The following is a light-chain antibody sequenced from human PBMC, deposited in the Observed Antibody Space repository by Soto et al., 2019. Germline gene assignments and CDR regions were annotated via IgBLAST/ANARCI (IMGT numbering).Light chain of an antibody. J-gene: IGLJ3*02. CDR2: DVS. V-gene: IGLV2-11*01. Sequence: QSALTQPASVSGSPGQSITISCTGTSGDIGGYNYVSWYQQHPGKAPKVMIYDVSKRPSGVPDRFSGSKSGNTASLTISGLQDEDEADYYCCSYPGSHTWVFGGGTKLTVL. CDR1: SGDIGGYNY. CDR3: CSYPGSHTWV.